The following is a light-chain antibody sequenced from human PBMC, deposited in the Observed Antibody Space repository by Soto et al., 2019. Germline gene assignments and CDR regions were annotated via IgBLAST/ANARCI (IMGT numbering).Light chain of an antibody. CDR1: QSVSSY. J-gene: IGKJ5*01. V-gene: IGKV3-11*01. CDR3: QQRSNWPPWPT. CDR2: DAS. Sequence: EIVLTQSPATLSLSPGERATLSCRASQSVSSYLAWYQQKPGQAPRLLIYDASNRATGIPARFSGSGSGTDFTLTISSLEPEDFAVYYCQQRSNWPPWPTFGQGTRLEIK.